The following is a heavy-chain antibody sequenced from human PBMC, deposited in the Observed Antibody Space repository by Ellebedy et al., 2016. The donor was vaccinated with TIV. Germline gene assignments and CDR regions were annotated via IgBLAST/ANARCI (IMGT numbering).Heavy chain of an antibody. CDR3: ARAKRITIFGVVTSDAFDI. CDR2: INPNSGGT. CDR1: GYTFTGYY. Sequence: ASVKVSXXASGYTFTGYYMHWVRQAPGQGLEWMGWINPNSGGTNYAQKFQGRVTMTRDTSISTAYMELSRLRSDDTAVYYCARAKRITIFGVVTSDAFDIWGQGTMVTVSS. V-gene: IGHV1-2*02. J-gene: IGHJ3*02. D-gene: IGHD3-3*01.